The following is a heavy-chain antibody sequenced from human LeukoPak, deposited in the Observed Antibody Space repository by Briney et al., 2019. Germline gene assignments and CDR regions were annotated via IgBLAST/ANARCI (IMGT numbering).Heavy chain of an antibody. CDR1: GYSISSGYY. D-gene: IGHD6-19*01. Sequence: PSETLSLTCAVSGYSISSGYYWGGIRQPPGKGLGGFGSIYHGGSTYHNPSLKSRLTISVDTSKNQFSLKLSSVTAADTAVYYCARTAVAGSYYYYMDVWGKGTTVTVSS. CDR2: IYHGGST. CDR3: ARTAVAGSYYYYMDV. V-gene: IGHV4-38-2*01. J-gene: IGHJ6*03.